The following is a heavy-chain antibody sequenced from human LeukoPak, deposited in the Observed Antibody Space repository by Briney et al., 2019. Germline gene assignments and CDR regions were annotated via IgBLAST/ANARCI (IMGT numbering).Heavy chain of an antibody. V-gene: IGHV4-4*07. CDR1: GGSISSYY. CDR3: ARQPYTSSWYGDAFDI. Sequence: SETLSLTCTVSGGSISSYYWSWIRQPAGKGLEWIGRIYTSGSTNYNPSLKSRVTMSVDTSKNQFSLKLSSVTAADTAMYYCARQPYTSSWYGDAFDIWGQGTMVTVSS. D-gene: IGHD6-13*01. J-gene: IGHJ3*02. CDR2: IYTSGST.